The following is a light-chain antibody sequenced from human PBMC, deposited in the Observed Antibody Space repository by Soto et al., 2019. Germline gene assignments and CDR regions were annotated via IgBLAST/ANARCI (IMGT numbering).Light chain of an antibody. CDR2: GAS. CDR1: QSVSSSY. CDR3: QQYGSSPKT. Sequence: EIVLTQSPGTLSLSPGERATISCRDSQSVSSSYLAWYQQKPGQAPRLLIYGASSRATGIPDRFSGSGSGTDFTLTISRLEPEDFAVYYCQQYGSSPKTYGQGTKV. J-gene: IGKJ1*01. V-gene: IGKV3-20*01.